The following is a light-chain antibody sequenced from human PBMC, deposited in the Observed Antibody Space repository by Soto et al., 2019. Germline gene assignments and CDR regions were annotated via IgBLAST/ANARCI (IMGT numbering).Light chain of an antibody. J-gene: IGKJ2*01. Sequence: EIVLTQSPGTLSLSPGERATLSCRASQSVSSSYLAWYQQKPGQAPRLLIYGASSRATGIPDRFSGSGSGTDFTLTISRLEPEDFAVYYCQQYGSLPRHTFGQGTKLEIK. V-gene: IGKV3-20*01. CDR2: GAS. CDR1: QSVSSSY. CDR3: QQYGSLPRHT.